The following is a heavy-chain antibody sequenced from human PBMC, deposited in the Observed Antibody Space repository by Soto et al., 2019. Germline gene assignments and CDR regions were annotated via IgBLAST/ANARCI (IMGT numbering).Heavy chain of an antibody. Sequence: AGGSLRLSCAASGFTFDDYTMHWVRQAPGKGLEWVSLISWDGGSTYYADSVKGRFTISRDNSKNSLYLQMNSLRTEDTALYYCAKDQISSSSTGLYYYGMDVWGQGTTVTVSS. CDR3: AKDQISSSSTGLYYYGMDV. D-gene: IGHD6-6*01. CDR1: GFTFDDYT. CDR2: ISWDGGST. J-gene: IGHJ6*02. V-gene: IGHV3-43*01.